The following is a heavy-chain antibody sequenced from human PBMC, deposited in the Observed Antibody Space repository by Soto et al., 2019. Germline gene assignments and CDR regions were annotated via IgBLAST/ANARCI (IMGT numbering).Heavy chain of an antibody. CDR1: GGSFSGYY. Sequence: SETLSLTCAVYGGSFSGYYWSWIRQHPGKGLEWIGYIYYSGSTYYNPSLKSRVTISVDTSKNQFSLKLSSVTAADTAVYYCARGTTRITMVRGVIFWFDPWGQGALVTVSS. CDR3: ARGTTRITMVRGVIFWFDP. CDR2: IYYSGST. D-gene: IGHD3-10*01. V-gene: IGHV4-31*11. J-gene: IGHJ5*02.